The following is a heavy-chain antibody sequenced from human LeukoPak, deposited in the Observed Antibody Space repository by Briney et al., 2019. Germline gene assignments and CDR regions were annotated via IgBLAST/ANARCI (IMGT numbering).Heavy chain of an antibody. Sequence: SETLSLTCTVSGDSISSGTFYWGWVRQPPGKGLEWIGEINHSGSTNYNPSLKSRVTISVDTSKNQFSLKLSSVTAADTAVYYCARVRLYCSGGSCYYFDYWGQGTLVTVSS. J-gene: IGHJ4*02. D-gene: IGHD2-15*01. CDR3: ARVRLYCSGGSCYYFDY. CDR2: INHSGST. CDR1: GDSISSGTFY. V-gene: IGHV4-39*07.